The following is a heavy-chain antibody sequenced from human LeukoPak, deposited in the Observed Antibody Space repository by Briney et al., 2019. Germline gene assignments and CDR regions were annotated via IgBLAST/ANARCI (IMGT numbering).Heavy chain of an antibody. CDR3: APAVASPDY. CDR2: ISGSGSGNSI. Sequence: PGGSLRLSCAASGFTFRNYAMSWVRQAPGKGLEWVSGISGSGSGNSIYYTDSVKGRFTIYRDNSKNTLYLQMNSLRAEDTAVYYCAPAVASPDYWGQGTLVTVSS. V-gene: IGHV3-23*01. D-gene: IGHD2-15*01. J-gene: IGHJ4*02. CDR1: GFTFRNYA.